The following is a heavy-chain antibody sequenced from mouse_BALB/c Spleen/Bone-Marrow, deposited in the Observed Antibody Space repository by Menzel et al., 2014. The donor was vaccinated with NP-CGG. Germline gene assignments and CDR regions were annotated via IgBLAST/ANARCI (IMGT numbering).Heavy chain of an antibody. D-gene: IGHD2-4*01. Sequence: EVQLQQSGPELVKPGASVKMSCKASGYSFTSFIMHWVKKKPGQGLEWIGYINPYNDGTKYNEKFKGKAILTSDKSSSTANMELSSLTSEDSAVYYCARAMIYYYAMDYWGQGTSVTASS. V-gene: IGHV1-14*01. CDR1: GYSFTSFI. CDR3: ARAMIYYYAMDY. J-gene: IGHJ4*01. CDR2: INPYNDGT.